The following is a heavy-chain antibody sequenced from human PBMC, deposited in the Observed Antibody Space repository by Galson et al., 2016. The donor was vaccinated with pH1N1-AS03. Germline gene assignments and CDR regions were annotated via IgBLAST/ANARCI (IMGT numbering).Heavy chain of an antibody. D-gene: IGHD1-26*01. CDR3: ARDPRGPCSSATCATTYYSGMDV. V-gene: IGHV1-2*04. J-gene: IGHJ6*02. CDR2: INPNSGGT. CDR1: GYTFTGHY. Sequence: SVKVSCKASGYTFTGHYIQWVRQAPGQGLEWVGWINPNSGGTNYAQKFQAWVTMTGDTSISTAYMELYGLKSDDTAVYYCARDPRGPCSSATCATTYYSGMDVWGQGTTVIVSS.